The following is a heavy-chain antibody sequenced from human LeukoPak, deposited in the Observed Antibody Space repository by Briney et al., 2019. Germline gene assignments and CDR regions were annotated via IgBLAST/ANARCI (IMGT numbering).Heavy chain of an antibody. D-gene: IGHD3-22*01. CDR3: ASSYYDSSGYSDY. V-gene: IGHV3-48*04. CDR1: GFTFSSYS. J-gene: IGHJ4*02. Sequence: PGGSLRLSCAASGFTFSSYSMNWVRQAPGKGLEWVSYISSSSSSTIYYADSVKGRFTISRDNAKNSLYLQMNSLRAEDTAVYYCASSYYDSSGYSDYWGQGTLVTVSS. CDR2: ISSSSSSTI.